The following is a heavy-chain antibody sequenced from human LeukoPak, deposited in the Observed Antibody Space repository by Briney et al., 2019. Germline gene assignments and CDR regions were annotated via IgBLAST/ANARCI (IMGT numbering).Heavy chain of an antibody. Sequence: NRGESLKISCKGSGYSFTSYWIGWERQMSGKGLEWMWIIYPGDSDTGYSPSFQGQVTISADKSISTAYLQWSSLKASDTAMYYCMRSYYDSSGYSHYDYWGQGTLVTVSS. CDR1: GYSFTSYW. D-gene: IGHD3-22*01. V-gene: IGHV5-51*01. J-gene: IGHJ4*02. CDR2: IYPGDSDT. CDR3: MRSYYDSSGYSHYDY.